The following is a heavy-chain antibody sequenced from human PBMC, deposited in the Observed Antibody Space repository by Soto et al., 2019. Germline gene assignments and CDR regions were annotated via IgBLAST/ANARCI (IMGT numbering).Heavy chain of an antibody. D-gene: IGHD2-15*01. J-gene: IGHJ6*02. CDR2: IYWDDDK. V-gene: IGHV2-5*02. CDR3: ADRPSSGGSCYWFYISGMDA. CDR1: GFSLSTSGVG. Sequence: QITLKESGPTLVKPTQPLTLTCTFSGFSLSTSGVGVAWIRQPPGKALEWLALIYWDDDKRYRPSLERRLTISQDASNPQVVLTITNMDSVDTDTYYFADRPSSGGSCYWFYISGMDAWGQGNKVAVSS.